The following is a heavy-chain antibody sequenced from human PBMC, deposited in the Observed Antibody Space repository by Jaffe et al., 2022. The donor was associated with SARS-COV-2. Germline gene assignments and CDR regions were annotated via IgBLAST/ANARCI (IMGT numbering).Heavy chain of an antibody. CDR1: GFTFSSYG. CDR3: AKVGHIAAAGPGGYYFDY. V-gene: IGHV3-30*18. Sequence: QVQLVESGGGVVQPGRSLRLSCAASGFTFSSYGMHWVRQAPGKGLEWVAVISYDGSNKYYADSVKGRFTISRDNSKNTLYLQMNSLRAEDTAVYYCAKVGHIAAAGPGGYYFDYWGQGTLVTVSS. J-gene: IGHJ4*02. D-gene: IGHD6-13*01. CDR2: ISYDGSNK.